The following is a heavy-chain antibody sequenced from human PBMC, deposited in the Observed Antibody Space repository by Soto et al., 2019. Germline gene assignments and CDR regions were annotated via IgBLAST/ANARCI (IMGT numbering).Heavy chain of an antibody. V-gene: IGHV3-23*01. Sequence: PGGSLRLSCAASGFTFSSYAMSWVRQAPGKGLEWVSAISGSGGSTYYADSVKGRFTISRDNSKNTLYLQMNSLRAEDTAVYYCAKSFSPLGYYYLIDCWDQGTTVTVSS. J-gene: IGHJ6*02. CDR3: AKSFSPLGYYYLIDC. CDR2: ISGSGGST. CDR1: GFTFSSYA.